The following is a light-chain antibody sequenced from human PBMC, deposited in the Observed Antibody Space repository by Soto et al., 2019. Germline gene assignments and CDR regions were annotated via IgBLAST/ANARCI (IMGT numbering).Light chain of an antibody. CDR2: GTS. CDR1: QSVSSN. CDR3: QQYNNWPRT. V-gene: IGKV3-15*01. Sequence: EIAMTQSPVTLSVSPGERATLSCRASQSVSSNLAWYQQKPGQAPRLLIYGTSTRATGIPARFSGSGSGTEFTLTISSLQSEDFAVYYCQQYNNWPRTFGQGTKLEIK. J-gene: IGKJ2*01.